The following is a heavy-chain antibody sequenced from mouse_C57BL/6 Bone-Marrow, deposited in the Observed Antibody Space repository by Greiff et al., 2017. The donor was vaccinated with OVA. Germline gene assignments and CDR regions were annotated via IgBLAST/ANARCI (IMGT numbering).Heavy chain of an antibody. D-gene: IGHD1-1*01. Sequence: QVQLQQPGTELVKPGASVKLSCKASGYTFTSYWMHWVKQRPGQGLEWIGNINPSNGGTNYNEKFKSKATLTVDKSSSTADMQLSSLTSEDSAVYYCAREGPYYGSSYVDDWGQGTTLTVSS. CDR2: INPSNGGT. V-gene: IGHV1-53*01. J-gene: IGHJ2*01. CDR3: AREGPYYGSSYVDD. CDR1: GYTFTSYW.